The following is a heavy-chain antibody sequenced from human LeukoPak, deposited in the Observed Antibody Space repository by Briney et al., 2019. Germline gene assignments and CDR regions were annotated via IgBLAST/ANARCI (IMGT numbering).Heavy chain of an antibody. CDR1: GFTFDDYA. J-gene: IGHJ6*02. CDR3: AEDTTLGRIFGVYYYYYGTDV. CDR2: ISGDGGST. V-gene: IGHV3-43*02. D-gene: IGHD3-3*02. Sequence: GGSLRLSCAASGFTFDDYAMHWVRQAPGKGLEWVSLISGDGGSTYYADSVKGRFTISRDNSKNSLYLQMNSLRTEDTALYYCAEDTTLGRIFGVYYYYYGTDVWGQGTTVTVS.